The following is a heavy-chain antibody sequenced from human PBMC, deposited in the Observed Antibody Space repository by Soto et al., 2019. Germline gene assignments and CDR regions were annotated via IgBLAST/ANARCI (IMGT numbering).Heavy chain of an antibody. CDR1: GFTFSSYS. D-gene: IGHD5-18*01. Sequence: EVQLVESGGGLVKPGGSLRLSCAASGFTFSSYSMNWVHQAPGKGLEWVSSISSSSSYIYYADSVKGRFTISRDNAKNSLYLQMNSLRAEDTAVYYCARDRIAMVCDYWGQGTLVTVSS. J-gene: IGHJ4*02. CDR3: ARDRIAMVCDY. CDR2: ISSSSSYI. V-gene: IGHV3-21*01.